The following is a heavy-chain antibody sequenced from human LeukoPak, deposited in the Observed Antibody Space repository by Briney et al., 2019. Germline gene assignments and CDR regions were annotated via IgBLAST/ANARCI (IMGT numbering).Heavy chain of an antibody. CDR3: ARLHFITDYYFDY. J-gene: IGHJ4*02. CDR1: VASITSSAYH. D-gene: IGHD3-22*01. CDR2: INHSGST. V-gene: IGHV4-39*07. Sequence: SETLSLTCTVSVASITSSAYHWGWIRQPPGKGLEWIGEINHSGSTNYNPSLKSRVTISVDTSKNQFSLKLSSVTAADTAVYYCARLHFITDYYFDYWGQGTLVTVSS.